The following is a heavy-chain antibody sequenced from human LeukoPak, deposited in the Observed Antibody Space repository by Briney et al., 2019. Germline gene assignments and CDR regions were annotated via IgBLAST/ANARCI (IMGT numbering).Heavy chain of an antibody. V-gene: IGHV4-34*01. Sequence: SETLSLTCAVYGGSFSGYYWSWIRQPPGKGLEWIGEINHSGSTYYNPSLKSRVTISVDTSKNHIALKLTSVTASDTAVYFCARRVGFYGSGSLNYFDPWGQGILVSVS. J-gene: IGHJ5*01. CDR1: GGSFSGYY. CDR3: ARRVGFYGSGSLNYFDP. CDR2: INHSGST. D-gene: IGHD3-10*01.